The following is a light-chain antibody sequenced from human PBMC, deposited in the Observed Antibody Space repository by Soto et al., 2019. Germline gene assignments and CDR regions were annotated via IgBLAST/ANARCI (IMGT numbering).Light chain of an antibody. Sequence: DIRMTQSPASLSASVGDRVTVTCRASQNIDKYLHWYQQKPGKAPNLLIFSASILQSGVPSRFIGSGSGTEFTLTISGLQPEDFAPYYCHPTYSNAVTFGQGTKVAIK. V-gene: IGKV1-39*01. CDR2: SAS. CDR1: QNIDKY. CDR3: HPTYSNAVT. J-gene: IGKJ1*01.